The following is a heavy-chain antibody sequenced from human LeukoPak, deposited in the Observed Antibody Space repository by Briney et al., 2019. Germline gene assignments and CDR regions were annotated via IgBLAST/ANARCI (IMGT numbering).Heavy chain of an antibody. CDR2: INPHSGGT. J-gene: IGHJ5*02. D-gene: IGHD1-14*01. CDR1: GYTFTGYY. CDR3: ARAERSWFDP. Sequence: ASVKVSCKASGYTFTGYYIHWVRQAPGQGLEWMAWINPHSGGTNYAQKFQGRVTMTGDTSISTAYMELSRLRSEDTAVYYCARAERSWFDPWGQGTLVTVSS. V-gene: IGHV1-2*02.